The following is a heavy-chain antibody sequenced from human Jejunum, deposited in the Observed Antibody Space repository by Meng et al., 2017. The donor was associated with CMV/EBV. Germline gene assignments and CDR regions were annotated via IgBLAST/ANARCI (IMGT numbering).Heavy chain of an antibody. CDR3: ARVEVGITSGDY. CDR2: ISAYNGNT. CDR1: GYTFTNYG. J-gene: IGHJ4*02. D-gene: IGHD1-26*01. Sequence: QYGGELNRPGASVMASCKASGYTFTNYGITWVRQAPGQGLEWMGWISAYNGNTNYAQTLQGRVTMTTDTSTSTAYMELGSLRSDDMAVYYCARVEVGITSGDYWGQGTLVTVSS. V-gene: IGHV1-18*03.